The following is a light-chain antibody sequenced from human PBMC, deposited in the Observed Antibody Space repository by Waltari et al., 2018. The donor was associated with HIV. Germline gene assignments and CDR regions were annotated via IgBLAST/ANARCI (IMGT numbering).Light chain of an antibody. CDR3: QAWDSSAAVV. V-gene: IGLV3-1*01. Sequence: SYDLIQPPSVSMSPGQTASITCSGDTLENHYVCWYQQKPGQSPVLLIYQDTKRPSGIPERFSGSNSGNTATLTISGTQAMDEADYYCQAWDSSAAVVFGGGTKLTVL. CDR1: TLENHY. J-gene: IGLJ2*01. CDR2: QDT.